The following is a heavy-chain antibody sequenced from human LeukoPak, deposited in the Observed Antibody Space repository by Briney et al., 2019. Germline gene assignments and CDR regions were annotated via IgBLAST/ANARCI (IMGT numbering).Heavy chain of an antibody. CDR1: GGSISGSTYY. V-gene: IGHV4-39*01. CDR3: ARHFWTAAATDY. D-gene: IGHD6-13*01. J-gene: IGHJ4*02. CDR2: IYYSGSS. Sequence: SETLSLTCTVSGGSISGSTYYWGWIRQPPGKELEWIGSIYYSGSSYYNPSLQSRVTISVDTSKNQFSLKLSSVTAADTAVYYCARHFWTAAATDYWGQGTLVTVSS.